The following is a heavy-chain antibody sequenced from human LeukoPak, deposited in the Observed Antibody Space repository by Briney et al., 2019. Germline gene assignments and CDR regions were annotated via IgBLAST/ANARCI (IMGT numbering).Heavy chain of an antibody. J-gene: IGHJ5*02. CDR3: AKDLSRAVAADWFDP. CDR2: ISDSGGST. Sequence: GGSLRLSCAASGFTFSNYDMSWVRRAPGKGLEWVFSISDSGGSTYYADSVKGRFTISRDNSKNTLYLQMTNLRAADTAVYYCAKDLSRAVAADWFDPWDQGSLVTVPS. CDR1: GFTFSNYD. D-gene: IGHD6-19*01. V-gene: IGHV3-23*01.